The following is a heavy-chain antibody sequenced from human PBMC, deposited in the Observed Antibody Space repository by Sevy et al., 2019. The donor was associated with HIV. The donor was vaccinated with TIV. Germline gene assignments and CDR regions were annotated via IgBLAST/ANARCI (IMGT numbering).Heavy chain of an antibody. CDR3: VRQLDDMPGACDS. CDR2: TYYRSKWFH. V-gene: IGHV6-1*01. J-gene: IGHJ5*01. CDR1: GDSVSSDTTA. Sequence: SQTVSLTSAISGDSVSSDTTAWNWVRQSPSRGFEWLGMTYYRSKWFHEYAVSVRSRLAINQDTSKNQLSLRLNSVTPDDTAVYYCVRQLDDMPGACDSWSQGTLVTVSS. D-gene: IGHD1-26*01.